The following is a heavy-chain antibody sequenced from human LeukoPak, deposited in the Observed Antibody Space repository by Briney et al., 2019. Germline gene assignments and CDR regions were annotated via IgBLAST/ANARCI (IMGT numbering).Heavy chain of an antibody. CDR3: ARGSIAAAGAIDY. CDR2: TYYRSKWYN. J-gene: IGHJ4*02. D-gene: IGHD6-13*01. Sequence: SQTLSLTCAISGDSVSSNSAAWNWIRPSPSRGLEWLGRTYYRSKWYNDYAVSVKSRITINPDTSKNQFSLQLSSVTPEDTAVYYCARGSIAAAGAIDYWGQGTLVTVSS. V-gene: IGHV6-1*01. CDR1: GDSVSSNSAA.